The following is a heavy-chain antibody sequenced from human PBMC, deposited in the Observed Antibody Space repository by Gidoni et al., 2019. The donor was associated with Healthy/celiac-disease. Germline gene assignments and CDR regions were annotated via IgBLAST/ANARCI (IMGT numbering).Heavy chain of an antibody. CDR1: GGSFRGYY. D-gene: IGHD2-2*01. CDR2: ITHSGST. V-gene: IGHV4-34*01. Sequence: QVQLQQWGAGLLKPSETLSLTCAVYGGSFRGYYWRWLRQPPGKGLEWIGEITHSGSTNYNPSLKSRVTISVDTSKNQFSLKLSSVTAADTAVYYCAREGVYCSSTSCYALRGLHYYMDVWGKGTTVTVSS. J-gene: IGHJ6*03. CDR3: AREGVYCSSTSCYALRGLHYYMDV.